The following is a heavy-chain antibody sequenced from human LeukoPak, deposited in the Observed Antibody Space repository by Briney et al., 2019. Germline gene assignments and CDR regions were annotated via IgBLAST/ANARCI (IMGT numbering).Heavy chain of an antibody. CDR1: GFTFSNFW. CDR2: IKQDGSEI. CDR3: ARTGLGLYSFDY. V-gene: IGHV3-7*01. J-gene: IGHJ4*02. Sequence: GGSLRLSCAASGFTFSNFWMSWVRQAPGKGLEWVANIKQDGSEIYYVDSVKGRFTISRDNAKNSVYLQMNGLRLEDTAVYYCARTGLGLYSFDYWGQGIQVTISS. D-gene: IGHD3/OR15-3a*01.